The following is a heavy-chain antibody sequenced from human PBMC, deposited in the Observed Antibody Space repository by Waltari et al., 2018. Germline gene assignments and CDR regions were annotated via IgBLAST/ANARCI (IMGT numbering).Heavy chain of an antibody. CDR1: GYTFTSYA. D-gene: IGHD1-26*01. Sequence: QVQLVQSGAEVKKPGASVKVSCKASGYTFTSYAMHWVRQAPGQRLEWMGWINAGNGNTKYSQKFQGRVTITRDTSASTAYMELSSLRSEETAVYYCARAYSGSYYKYFDYWGQGTLVTVSS. V-gene: IGHV1-3*01. CDR3: ARAYSGSYYKYFDY. J-gene: IGHJ4*02. CDR2: INAGNGNT.